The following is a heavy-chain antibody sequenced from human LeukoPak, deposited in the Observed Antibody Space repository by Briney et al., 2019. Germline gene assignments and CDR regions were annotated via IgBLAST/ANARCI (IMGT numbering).Heavy chain of an antibody. CDR1: GGSISSYY. CDR3: ARGGPPGYYYDYYMDV. Sequence: ASETLSLTCTVSGGSISSYYWSWIRQTPGKGLEWIGYIYYSGSTNSNPSLKSRVTISVDTSKNQFSLKMSSVTAADTAVYFCARGGPPGYYYDYYMDVWGKGTTVTISS. V-gene: IGHV4-59*01. J-gene: IGHJ6*03. CDR2: IYYSGST.